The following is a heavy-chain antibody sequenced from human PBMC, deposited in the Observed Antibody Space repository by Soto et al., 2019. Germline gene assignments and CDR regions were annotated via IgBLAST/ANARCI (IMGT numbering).Heavy chain of an antibody. CDR3: ARDGPEIDD. CDR2: INPSGGST. J-gene: IGHJ4*02. V-gene: IGHV1-46*01. Sequence: ASVKGACKASGYTFTSYYMHWVRQAPGQGLEWMGIINPSGGSTSYAQKFQGRVTMTRDTSTSTVYMELSSLRSEDTAVYYGARDGPEIDDWGQGTLVTVSS. CDR1: GYTFTSYY.